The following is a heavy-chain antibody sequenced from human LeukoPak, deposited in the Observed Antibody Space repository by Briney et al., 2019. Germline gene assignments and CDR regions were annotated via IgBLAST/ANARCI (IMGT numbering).Heavy chain of an antibody. J-gene: IGHJ3*02. CDR1: GGSISSYY. CDR3: ARSGGSYYPRDAFDI. CDR2: TYTSGST. V-gene: IGHV4-4*07. D-gene: IGHD1-26*01. Sequence: PSETLSLTCTVSGGSISSYYWSWIRQPAGKGLEWIGRTYTSGSTNYNPSLKSRVTMSVDTSKNQFSLKLSSVTAADTAVYYCARSGGSYYPRDAFDIWGQGTMVTVSS.